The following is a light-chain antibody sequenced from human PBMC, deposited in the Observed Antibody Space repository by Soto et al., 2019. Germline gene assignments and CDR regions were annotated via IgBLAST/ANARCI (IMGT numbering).Light chain of an antibody. V-gene: IGKV3-15*01. Sequence: EIVMTQSPATLSLSPGDSATLSCRASQSVSSDLAWYHQKTGQAPRILIYGASTRATGIPARLSGSGSGTELNLTINRLQSEDFAVYYCQKYNNWPRTCGQGTKVDIK. CDR3: QKYNNWPRT. CDR2: GAS. J-gene: IGKJ1*01. CDR1: QSVSSD.